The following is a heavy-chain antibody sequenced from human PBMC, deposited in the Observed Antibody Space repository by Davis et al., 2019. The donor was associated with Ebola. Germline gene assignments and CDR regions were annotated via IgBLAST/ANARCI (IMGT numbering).Heavy chain of an antibody. V-gene: IGHV3-20*04. D-gene: IGHD3-10*01. CDR1: GFTFDDYG. CDR3: ARVWGSGSYQYPFDY. CDR2: INWNGGST. Sequence: PGGSLRLSCAASGFTFDDYGMSWVRQAPGKGLEWVSGINWNGGSTGYADSVKGRFTISRDNAKNSLYLQMNSLRAEDTALYYCARVWGSGSYQYPFDYWGQGTLVTVSS. J-gene: IGHJ4*02.